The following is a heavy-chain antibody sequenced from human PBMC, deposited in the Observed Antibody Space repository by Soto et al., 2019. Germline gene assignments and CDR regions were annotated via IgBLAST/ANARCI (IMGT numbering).Heavy chain of an antibody. J-gene: IGHJ4*02. D-gene: IGHD3-22*01. CDR3: ATPGGPDSGGYYYFAF. V-gene: IGHV1-2*02. CDR2: INPKSGAT. Sequence: XSVKVSCKASVYTFSCYYMHWVRQAPGQGLEWMGWINPKSGATHFAQKFHGRVTMTRDTSISTAYMDLSRLRSDDTAVYYCATPGGPDSGGYYYFAFWGQGNPVTVSS. CDR1: VYTFSCYY.